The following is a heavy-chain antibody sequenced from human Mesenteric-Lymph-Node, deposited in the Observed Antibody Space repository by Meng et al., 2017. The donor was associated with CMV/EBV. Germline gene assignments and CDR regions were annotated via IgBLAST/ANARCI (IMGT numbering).Heavy chain of an antibody. D-gene: IGHD1-26*01. Sequence: GESLKISCAASGFTFSSYSMNWVRQAPGKGLEWVSYISSSSSTIYYADSVKGRFTISRDSAKNSLYLQMNSLTAEDTAVYYCTRDSPHSGSLDFDYWGQGTLVTVSS. V-gene: IGHV3-48*04. CDR3: TRDSPHSGSLDFDY. CDR2: ISSSSSTI. J-gene: IGHJ4*02. CDR1: GFTFSSYS.